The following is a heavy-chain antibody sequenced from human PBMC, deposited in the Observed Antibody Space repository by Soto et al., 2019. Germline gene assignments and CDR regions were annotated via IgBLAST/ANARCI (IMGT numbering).Heavy chain of an antibody. CDR3: ARASLEYFDWLFDF. D-gene: IGHD3-9*01. V-gene: IGHV1-18*01. Sequence: ASVKVSCKASGYTFTRYGISWVRQAPGQGLEWMGWISAYNGNTNYAQKLQGRVTMTTDTSTSTAYMELRSLRSDDTAVYYCARASLEYFDWLFDFWGQGTLVTVSS. CDR1: GYTFTRYG. J-gene: IGHJ4*02. CDR2: ISAYNGNT.